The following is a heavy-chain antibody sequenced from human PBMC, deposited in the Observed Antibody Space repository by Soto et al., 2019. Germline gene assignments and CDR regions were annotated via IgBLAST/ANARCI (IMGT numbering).Heavy chain of an antibody. Sequence: NPSGTLYLTCAVSGGCISSSNWWSWVSQPPGKGLEWIGEIYHSGSTNCNPSLKSRVTISVDKSKNQFSLKLSSVTAADTAIYYCARLNLPSSGWYYFDYWGQGTLVTVSS. CDR2: IYHSGST. J-gene: IGHJ4*02. V-gene: IGHV4-4*02. D-gene: IGHD6-13*01. CDR1: GGCISSSNW. CDR3: ARLNLPSSGWYYFDY.